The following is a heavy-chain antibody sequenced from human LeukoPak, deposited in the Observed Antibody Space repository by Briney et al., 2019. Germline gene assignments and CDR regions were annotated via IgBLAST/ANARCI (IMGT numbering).Heavy chain of an antibody. V-gene: IGHV3-11*01. CDR2: ISSS. J-gene: IGHJ4*02. CDR1: GFAFSDYY. Sequence: GGSLRLSCAASGFAFSDYYITWIRQAPGKGLEWVSYISSSDYADSVKGRFTISRDNAKNSLYLQMNSLRAEDTAVYYCARLSAAGTVLPNDFDYWGQGTLVTVSS. D-gene: IGHD6-13*01. CDR3: ARLSAAGTVLPNDFDY.